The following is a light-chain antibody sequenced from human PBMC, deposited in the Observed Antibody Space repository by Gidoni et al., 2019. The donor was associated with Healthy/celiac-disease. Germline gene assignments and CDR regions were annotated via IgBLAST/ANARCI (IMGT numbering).Light chain of an antibody. Sequence: EIVLTQSPGTLSFSPGERATLSCRASQSVSSSYLAGYQQKPGQAPRLLIYGASSRATGIPDRFSGSGSGTDFTLTISRLEPEDFAVYYCQQYGSSPPRTFGQGTKLEIK. CDR1: QSVSSSY. J-gene: IGKJ2*01. CDR3: QQYGSSPPRT. CDR2: GAS. V-gene: IGKV3-20*01.